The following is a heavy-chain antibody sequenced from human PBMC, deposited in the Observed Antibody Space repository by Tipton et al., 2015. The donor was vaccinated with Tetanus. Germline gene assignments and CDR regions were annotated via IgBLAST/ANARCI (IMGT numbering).Heavy chain of an antibody. CDR1: GFTFSGYW. D-gene: IGHD7-27*01. CDR3: ARITGDRSFDL. Sequence: SLRLSCVDSGFTFSGYWMSWVRQAPGKGLEWLANIKEDGSEKYYVDPVKGRFTISRDNAKNSSYLQMNSLRAEDTAMYYCARITGDRSFDLWGRGTQVTVSS. CDR2: IKEDGSEK. V-gene: IGHV3-7*01. J-gene: IGHJ2*01.